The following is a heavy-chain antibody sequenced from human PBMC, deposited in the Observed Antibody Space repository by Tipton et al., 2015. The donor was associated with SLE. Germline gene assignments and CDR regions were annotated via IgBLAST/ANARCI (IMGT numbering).Heavy chain of an antibody. CDR2: ISTTSTYI. V-gene: IGHV3-21*03. J-gene: IGHJ1*01. D-gene: IGHD3-22*01. Sequence: SLRLSCVASGFTFNAYTMNWVRQAPGKGLEWVSSISTTSTYISYVDSVRGRFTVSRDNANNSLYLQLNNLSADDSGVYYCARDLAPYEHSRPTFFQHWGQGTVVTVSS. CDR3: ARDLAPYEHSRPTFFQH. CDR1: GFTFNAYT.